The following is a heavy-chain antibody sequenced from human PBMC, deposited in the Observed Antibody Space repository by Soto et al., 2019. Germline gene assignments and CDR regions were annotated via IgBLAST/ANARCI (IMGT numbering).Heavy chain of an antibody. D-gene: IGHD5-12*01. J-gene: IGHJ4*02. CDR1: GFTFSSYG. CDR2: IWYDGSYK. CDR3: ATGTGGYGPLDY. V-gene: IGHV3-33*01. Sequence: QVQLVESGGGGVQPGRSLRLSCAASGFTFSSYGMHWVRQAPGKGLEGVAIIWYDGSYKYYADSVKGRFTISRDNSKNTLYLQMNSLRAEDTAVYYCATGTGGYGPLDYWGQGTLVTVSS.